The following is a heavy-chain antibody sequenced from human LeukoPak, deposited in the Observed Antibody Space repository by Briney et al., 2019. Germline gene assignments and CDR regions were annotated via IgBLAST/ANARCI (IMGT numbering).Heavy chain of an antibody. CDR2: IYHSGST. D-gene: IGHD2-15*01. CDR1: GYSISSGYY. V-gene: IGHV4-38-2*01. J-gene: IGHJ4*02. Sequence: SETLSLTXAVSGYSISSGYYWGWIRQPPGKGLEWIGSIYHSGSTYYNPSLKSRVTISGDTSKNQFSLKLSSVTAADTAVYYCARHDCSGGSCYHIDYWGQGTLVTVSS. CDR3: ARHDCSGGSCYHIDY.